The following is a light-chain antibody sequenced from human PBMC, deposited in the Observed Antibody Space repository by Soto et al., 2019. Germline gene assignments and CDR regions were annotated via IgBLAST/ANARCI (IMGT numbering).Light chain of an antibody. V-gene: IGLV1-44*01. CDR1: SSNIGSKT. Sequence: QSVLTQPPSASGTPGQRVTISCSGSSSNIGSKTVNWYQQLPGTAPKLLIYSNNQRPSGVPDRFSGSKSGTSASLAISALQSEDEADYYCAAWDDSLNGYVVFGGGTKLTVL. CDR3: AAWDDSLNGYVV. CDR2: SNN. J-gene: IGLJ2*01.